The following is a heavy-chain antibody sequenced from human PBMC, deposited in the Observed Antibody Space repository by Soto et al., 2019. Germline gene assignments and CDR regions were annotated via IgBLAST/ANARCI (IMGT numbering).Heavy chain of an antibody. J-gene: IGHJ4*02. V-gene: IGHV3-23*01. Sequence: PWGSLRLSCAASGFTFSSYAMSWVRQAPGKGLEWVSAISGSGGSTYYADSVKGRFTISRDNSKNTLYLQMNSLRAEDTAVYYCAKLETFPTAPLDYWGQGSLVTVSS. CDR2: ISGSGGST. D-gene: IGHD4-17*01. CDR1: GFTFSSYA. CDR3: AKLETFPTAPLDY.